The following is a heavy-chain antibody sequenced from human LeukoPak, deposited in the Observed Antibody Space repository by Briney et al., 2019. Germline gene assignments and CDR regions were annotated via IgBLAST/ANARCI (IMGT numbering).Heavy chain of an antibody. Sequence: GASVTVSCTASGYTFTSYYMHWVRQAPGQGLEWMGIINPSGGSTSYAQKFQGRVTMTRDTSTSTVYMELSSLRSEDTAVYYCARGGVGRDYDFWSGSNAFDYWGQGTLVTVSS. V-gene: IGHV1-46*01. D-gene: IGHD3-3*01. J-gene: IGHJ4*02. CDR1: GYTFTSYY. CDR3: ARGGVGRDYDFWSGSNAFDY. CDR2: INPSGGST.